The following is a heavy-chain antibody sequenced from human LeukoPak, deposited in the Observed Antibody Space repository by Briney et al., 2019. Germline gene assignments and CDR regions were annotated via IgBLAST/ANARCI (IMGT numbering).Heavy chain of an antibody. V-gene: IGHV1-69*13. CDR1: GGTFSSYS. CDR2: IIPIFDTA. J-gene: IGHJ5*02. D-gene: IGHD2-2*01. Sequence: SVKVSCKASGGTFSSYSISWVRQAPGQGLEWMGGIIPIFDTADYAQKFQGRVTITADESTSTAYMELSSLRSEDTAVYYCARDQLDGGYWFDPWGQGTLVTVSS. CDR3: ARDQLDGGYWFDP.